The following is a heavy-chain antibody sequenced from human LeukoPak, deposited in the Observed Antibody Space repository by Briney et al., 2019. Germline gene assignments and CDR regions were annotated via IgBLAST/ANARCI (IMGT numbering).Heavy chain of an antibody. D-gene: IGHD3-22*01. Sequence: GASVKVSCKASGGTFSSYAISWVRQAPGQGLEWMGRIIPVLGIANYAQKFQGRVTITADKSTSTAYMELSSLRSEDTAVYYCARGPERVVVISAFDIWGQGTMVTVSS. CDR3: ARGPERVVVISAFDI. J-gene: IGHJ3*02. CDR2: IIPVLGIA. CDR1: GGTFSSYA. V-gene: IGHV1-69*04.